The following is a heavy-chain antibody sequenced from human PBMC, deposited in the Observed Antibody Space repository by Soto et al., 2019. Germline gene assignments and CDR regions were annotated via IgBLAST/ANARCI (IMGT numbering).Heavy chain of an antibody. D-gene: IGHD6-13*01. CDR1: GYTFTGYY. CDR2: INPNSGGT. Sequence: ASVKVSCTASGYTFTGYYMHWVRQAPGQGLEWMGWINPNSGGTNYAQKFQGWVTMTRDTSISTAYMELSRLRSDDTAVYYCARALFGAAGTVPGYWGQGTLVTVSS. CDR3: ARALFGAAGTVPGY. V-gene: IGHV1-2*04. J-gene: IGHJ4*02.